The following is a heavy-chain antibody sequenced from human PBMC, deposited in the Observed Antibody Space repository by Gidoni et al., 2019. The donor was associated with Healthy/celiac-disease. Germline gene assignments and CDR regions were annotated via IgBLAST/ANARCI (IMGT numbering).Heavy chain of an antibody. CDR3: ARDYDFWSGYSSTQYYYYGMDV. V-gene: IGHV1-3*01. J-gene: IGHJ6*02. CDR1: GYTFTSYP. D-gene: IGHD3-3*01. CDR2: INADNGNT. Sequence: QVQLVQSGAEVKKPGASVKVSCKASGYTFTSYPMHWVRQAPGQRLEWMGWINADNGNTKYSQKFQGRVTITRDTSASTAYMELSSLRSEDTAVYYCARDYDFWSGYSSTQYYYYGMDVWGQGTTVTVSS.